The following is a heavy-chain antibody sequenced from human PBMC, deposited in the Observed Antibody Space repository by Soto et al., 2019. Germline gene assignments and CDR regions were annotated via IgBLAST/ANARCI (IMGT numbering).Heavy chain of an antibody. CDR3: ARVYTYYYGSGSYLDY. CDR2: IYHSGST. J-gene: IGHJ4*02. D-gene: IGHD3-10*01. Sequence: PSETLSLTCAVSSGSIDNVYWWSWVRQPPGKGLEWIGEIYHSGSTNYNPPLKSRVTISVDKSKNQFSLKLSSVTAADTAVYYCARVYTYYYGSGSYLDYWGQGTLVTVSS. V-gene: IGHV4-4*02. CDR1: SGSIDNVYW.